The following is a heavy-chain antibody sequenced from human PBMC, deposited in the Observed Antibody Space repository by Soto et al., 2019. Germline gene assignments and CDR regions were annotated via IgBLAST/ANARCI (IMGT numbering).Heavy chain of an antibody. V-gene: IGHV1-2*02. CDR1: GYTFTGYY. CDR3: ARALPYQLQSNWFDP. J-gene: IGHJ5*02. D-gene: IGHD2-2*01. Sequence: EASVKVCCKASGYTFTGYYIHWVRQAPGQGLEWMGWINPNSGGTNYAQKFQGRVTMTRDTSISTAYMELSRLRSDDTAVYYCARALPYQLQSNWFDPWGQGTLVTVSS. CDR2: INPNSGGT.